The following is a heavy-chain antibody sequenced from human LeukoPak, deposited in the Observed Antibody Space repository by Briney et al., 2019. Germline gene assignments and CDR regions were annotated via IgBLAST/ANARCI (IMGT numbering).Heavy chain of an antibody. CDR3: ARQVSDYFYYYIDV. CDR1: GGSISSSSYY. CDR2: IYYSGTT. J-gene: IGHJ6*03. V-gene: IGHV4-39*01. Sequence: PSETLSLTCSVSGGSISSSSYYWNWIRQPPGKGLEWDGSIYYSGTTYYNPSLKSRVTISEDTSKNRFSLMLTSVTAADTAVYYCARQVSDYFYYYIDVWGEGTTVIVSS.